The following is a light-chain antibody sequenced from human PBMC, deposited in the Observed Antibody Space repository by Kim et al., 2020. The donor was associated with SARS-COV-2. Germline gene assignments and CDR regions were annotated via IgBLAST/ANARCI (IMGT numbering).Light chain of an antibody. CDR3: QQSHSLPYT. J-gene: IGKJ2*01. Sequence: VRPRGKVTIHCRASESMGSSLHWYQLKPDQSPKLVSKYPSQYRSGVPSRFSGSGSGTDFTLTINRLEAEDAAAYFCQQSHSLPYTCGQGTKLEI. CDR2: YPS. CDR1: ESMGSS. V-gene: IGKV6D-21*02.